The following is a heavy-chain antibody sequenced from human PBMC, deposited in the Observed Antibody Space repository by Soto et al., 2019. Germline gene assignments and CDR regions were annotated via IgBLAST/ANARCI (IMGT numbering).Heavy chain of an antibody. CDR1: GGSISSGDCY. Sequence: PSETLSLTCTVSGGSISSGDCYWSWIRQPPGKGLEWIGYIYYSGSTNYNPSLKSRVTISVDTSKNHFSLKLSSVTAADTAVYYCTRVRGVVLNWFDPWGQGTLVTVS. V-gene: IGHV4-61*08. D-gene: IGHD2-15*01. CDR3: TRVRGVVLNWFDP. CDR2: IYYSGST. J-gene: IGHJ5*02.